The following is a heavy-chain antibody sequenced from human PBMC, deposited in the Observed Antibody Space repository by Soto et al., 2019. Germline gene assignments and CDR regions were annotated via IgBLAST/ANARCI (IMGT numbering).Heavy chain of an antibody. CDR1: GGSISSGGYS. D-gene: IGHD6-19*01. CDR3: VRVTSLQWSKTWCVP. V-gene: IGHV4-30-2*01. Sequence: SETLSLTCAVSGGSISSGGYSWSWIRQPPGKGLEWIGYIYHSGSTYYNPSLKSRVTISVDRSKNQFSLKLSSVTAADTAVYYCVRVTSLQWSKTWCVPWGTGTLV. J-gene: IGHJ5*02. CDR2: IYHSGST.